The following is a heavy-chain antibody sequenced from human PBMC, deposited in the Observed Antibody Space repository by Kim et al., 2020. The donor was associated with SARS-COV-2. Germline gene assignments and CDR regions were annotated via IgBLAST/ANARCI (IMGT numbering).Heavy chain of an antibody. J-gene: IGHJ4*02. Sequence: YADSVEGRFTISRDNSKNTLYLQMNSLRAEDTAVYYCAKDRPDYGSGSYNWGQGTLVTVSS. D-gene: IGHD3-10*01. V-gene: IGHV3-23*01. CDR3: AKDRPDYGSGSYN.